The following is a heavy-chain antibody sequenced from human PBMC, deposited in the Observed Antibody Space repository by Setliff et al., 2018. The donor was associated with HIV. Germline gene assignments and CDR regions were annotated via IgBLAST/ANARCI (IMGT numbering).Heavy chain of an antibody. D-gene: IGHD3-16*01. CDR2: IHSSGST. CDR3: SRGSYYMDV. CDR1: SGSVSGYY. V-gene: IGHV4-59*08. J-gene: IGHJ6*03. Sequence: SETLCLTCSVSSGSVSGYYWGWIRQPPGKKLEWIGYIHSSGSTIYSASLKSRVSISVDTSKNQVSLRLSSVTAADTAVYHCSRGSYYMDVWGKGTTVTVS.